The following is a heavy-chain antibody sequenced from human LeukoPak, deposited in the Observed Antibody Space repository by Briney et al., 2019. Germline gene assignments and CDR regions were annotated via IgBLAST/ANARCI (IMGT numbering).Heavy chain of an antibody. CDR3: ARSGRGGAFDI. J-gene: IGHJ3*02. D-gene: IGHD1-26*01. CDR1: GFTFSSYA. Sequence: GGSLRLSCAASGFTFSSYAMHWVRQAPGKGLEWVAVISYDGSNKYYADSVKGRFTISRDNSKNTLYLQMNSLRAEDTAVYYCARSGRGGAFDIWGQGTMVTVSS. V-gene: IGHV3-30*04. CDR2: ISYDGSNK.